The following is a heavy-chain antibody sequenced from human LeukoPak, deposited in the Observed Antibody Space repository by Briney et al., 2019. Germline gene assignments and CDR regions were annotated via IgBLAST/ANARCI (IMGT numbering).Heavy chain of an antibody. CDR2: INPNSGGT. CDR3: AGPACGSTTCYGDDTFDI. J-gene: IGHJ3*02. CDR1: GYTFTGYY. Sequence: ASVKVSCKASGYTFTGYYMHWVRQAPGQGLEWMGWINPNSGGTNYAQKFQGRVTMTRDTSISTAYMELSRLRSDDTAVYYCAGPACGSTTCYGDDTFDIWGQGTMVTASS. V-gene: IGHV1-2*02. D-gene: IGHD2-2*01.